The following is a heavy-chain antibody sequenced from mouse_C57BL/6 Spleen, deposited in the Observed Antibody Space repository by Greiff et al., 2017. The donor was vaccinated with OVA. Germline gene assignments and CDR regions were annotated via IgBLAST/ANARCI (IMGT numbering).Heavy chain of an antibody. CDR3: TRGGYDDSSFDY. Sequence: EVHLVESGEGLVKPGGSLKLSCAASGFTFSSYAMSWVRQTPEKRLEWVAYISSGGDYIYYADTVKGRFTISRDNARNTLYLQMSSLKSEDTAMYYCTRGGYDDSSFDYWGQGTTLTVSS. V-gene: IGHV5-9-1*02. CDR2: ISSGGDYI. D-gene: IGHD2-2*01. J-gene: IGHJ2*01. CDR1: GFTFSSYA.